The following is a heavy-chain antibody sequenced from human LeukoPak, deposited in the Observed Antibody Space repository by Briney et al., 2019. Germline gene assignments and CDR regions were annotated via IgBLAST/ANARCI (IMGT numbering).Heavy chain of an antibody. V-gene: IGHV3-9*01. Sequence: PGRSLRLSCAASGFTFDDYAMHWVRHAPGKGLEWVLGISWNSGSIGYADSVKGRFTISRDNAKNSLDLQMNSLRAEDTAVYYCARGNGYCSGGSCYHYYMDVWGKGTTVTVSS. CDR1: GFTFDDYA. CDR3: ARGNGYCSGGSCYHYYMDV. D-gene: IGHD2-15*01. CDR2: ISWNSGSI. J-gene: IGHJ6*03.